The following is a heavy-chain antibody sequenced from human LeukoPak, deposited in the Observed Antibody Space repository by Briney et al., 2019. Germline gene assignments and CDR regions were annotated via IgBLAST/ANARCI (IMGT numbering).Heavy chain of an antibody. CDR2: ISNSGITI. D-gene: IGHD3-3*01. CDR1: GFTFNDYY. J-gene: IGHJ4*02. Sequence: GGSLRLSCAASGFTFNDYYMTRIRQAPGKGLEWVSYISNSGITINYADSVKGRFTISRDNAKNSLYLQMNSLRAEDTAVYYCASPSSDFWSGYYVYWGQGTLVTVSS. V-gene: IGHV3-11*04. CDR3: ASPSSDFWSGYYVY.